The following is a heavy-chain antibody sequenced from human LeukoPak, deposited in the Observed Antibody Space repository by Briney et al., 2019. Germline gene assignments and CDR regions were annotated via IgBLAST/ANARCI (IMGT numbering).Heavy chain of an antibody. CDR2: FDPVDGET. V-gene: IGHV1-24*01. CDR3: ATFPQLLRDPYGMDV. D-gene: IGHD2-2*01. Sequence: ASVKVSCKVSGYTLTELSMHWVRQAPGKGLEWMGGFDPVDGETIYAQKFQGRVTMTEDTSTDTAYMELSSLRSEDTAVYYCATFPQLLRDPYGMDVWGQGTTVTVSS. J-gene: IGHJ6*02. CDR1: GYTLTELS.